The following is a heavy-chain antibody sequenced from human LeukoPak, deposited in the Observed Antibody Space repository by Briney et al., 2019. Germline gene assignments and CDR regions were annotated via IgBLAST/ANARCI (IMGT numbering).Heavy chain of an antibody. D-gene: IGHD6-13*01. Sequence: PGGSLRLSCAASGFTVSGNYMSWVRQAPGKGLEWVSVIYSGGSTYYADSVKGRLTISRDNSKNTLYLQMNSLRAEDTAVYYCARALSGYSRLYAFDIWGQGTMVTVSS. CDR1: GFTVSGNY. V-gene: IGHV3-53*01. J-gene: IGHJ3*02. CDR2: IYSGGST. CDR3: ARALSGYSRLYAFDI.